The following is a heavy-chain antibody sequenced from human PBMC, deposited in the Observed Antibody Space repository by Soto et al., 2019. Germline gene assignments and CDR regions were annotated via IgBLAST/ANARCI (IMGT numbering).Heavy chain of an antibody. CDR3: AQVGSGSSWVYFFDY. J-gene: IGHJ4*02. D-gene: IGHD3-10*01. CDR2: IIGSGGRT. CDR1: GFTFTSNA. V-gene: IGHV3-23*01. Sequence: EVQLLESGGNLVQPGGSLRLSCAASGFTFTSNAMSWVRQAPGKGLEWVSSIIGSGGRTYYADSVKGRFTISRDNPRNTLYLQMDSLRVEDTAVYYCAQVGSGSSWVYFFDYWGQGNLVTVSS.